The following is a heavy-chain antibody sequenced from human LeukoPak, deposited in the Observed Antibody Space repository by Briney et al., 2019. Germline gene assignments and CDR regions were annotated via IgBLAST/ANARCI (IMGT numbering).Heavy chain of an antibody. J-gene: IGHJ4*02. Sequence: ASVKVSCKGSGYTFHNYAINWVRQAPGQGLEWMGWVSPYNGQGKYAQKFQGRVTLTTDTPATTAHMELRSLTSDDTAVYYCARAWDYGDRGEIGHWGQGTLVTVSS. CDR3: ARAWDYGDRGEIGH. D-gene: IGHD4-17*01. V-gene: IGHV1-18*04. CDR2: VSPYNGQG. CDR1: GYTFHNYA.